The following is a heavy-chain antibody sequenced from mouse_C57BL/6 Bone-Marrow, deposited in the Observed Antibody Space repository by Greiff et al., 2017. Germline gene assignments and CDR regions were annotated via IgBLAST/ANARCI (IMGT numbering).Heavy chain of an antibody. CDR3: AREFYDGYYWFAY. V-gene: IGHV5-4*01. CDR1: GFTFSSYA. Sequence: EVKLVESGGGLVKPGGSLKLSCAASGFTFSSYAMSWVRQTPEKRLEWVATISDGGSYTYYPDNVKGRFTISRDNAKNNLYLQMSHLKSEDTAMYYCAREFYDGYYWFAYWGQGTLVTVSA. D-gene: IGHD2-3*01. CDR2: ISDGGSYT. J-gene: IGHJ3*01.